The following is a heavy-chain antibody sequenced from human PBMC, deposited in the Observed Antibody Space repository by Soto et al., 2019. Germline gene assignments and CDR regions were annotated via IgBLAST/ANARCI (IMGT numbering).Heavy chain of an antibody. V-gene: IGHV3-66*01. J-gene: IGHJ4*02. D-gene: IGHD4-17*01. Sequence: VGSLRLSCAASGFTVSSNYMSWVRQAPGKGLEWVSVIYSGGSTYYADSVKGRFTISRDNSKNTLYLQMNSLRAEDTAVYYCARVDYGDSFDYWGQGTLGTVSS. CDR1: GFTVSSNY. CDR2: IYSGGST. CDR3: ARVDYGDSFDY.